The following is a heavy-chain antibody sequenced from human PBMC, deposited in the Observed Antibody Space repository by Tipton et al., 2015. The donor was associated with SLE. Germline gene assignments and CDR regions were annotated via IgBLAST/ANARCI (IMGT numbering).Heavy chain of an antibody. Sequence: LRLSCTVSAGSISSHSWSWFRQAPGEGLEWIGHIYSSGSTSYNPSLKSRVTISVDTPKNQFSLNLSSVTAADTAVYYCARLVPIRGDLVDYFDYWGQGTLVTVSS. CDR1: AGSISSHS. J-gene: IGHJ4*02. V-gene: IGHV4-59*08. D-gene: IGHD2-15*01. CDR2: IYSSGST. CDR3: ARLVPIRGDLVDYFDY.